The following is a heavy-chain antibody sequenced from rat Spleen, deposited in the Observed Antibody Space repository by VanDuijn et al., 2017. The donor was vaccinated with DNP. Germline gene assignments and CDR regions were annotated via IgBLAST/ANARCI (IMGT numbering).Heavy chain of an antibody. CDR3: ARDYGSYPYYFDY. D-gene: IGHD1-3*01. CDR1: GFTFSNYG. CDR2: ITSSGGST. V-gene: IGHV5-19*01. Sequence: EVQLVESGGGLVQPGRSMKLSCAASGFTFSNYGMNWIRQVPGKGLEWIASITSSGGSTYYQDSMKGRFIISRDNAKNTLYLQVSSLRSEDTATYYCARDYGSYPYYFDYWGQGVMVTVSS. J-gene: IGHJ2*01.